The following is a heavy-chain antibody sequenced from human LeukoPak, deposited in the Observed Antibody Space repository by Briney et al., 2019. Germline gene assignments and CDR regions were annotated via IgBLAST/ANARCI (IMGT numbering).Heavy chain of an antibody. CDR1: EFSFGGYA. D-gene: IGHD3-22*01. CDR2: IRSKTYGGTT. Sequence: GGSLRLSCTASEFSFGGYALTWVRQAPGKGLEWLGFIRSKTYGGTTELAASVEGRFTISRDDSKSIAYLQMNSLKTEDTAVYYCTRSEYTYYSDASGYLIDYWGQGTLVTVSS. CDR3: TRSEYTYYSDASGYLIDY. V-gene: IGHV3-49*04. J-gene: IGHJ4*02.